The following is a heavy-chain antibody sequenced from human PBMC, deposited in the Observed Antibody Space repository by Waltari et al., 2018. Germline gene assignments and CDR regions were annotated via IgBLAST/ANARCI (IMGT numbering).Heavy chain of an antibody. CDR2: IYYSGST. J-gene: IGHJ4*02. CDR3: ASDSSGAYFDY. Sequence: QVQLQESGPGLVKPSETLSLTCTVSGGSISSYYWSWIRQPPGKGLEWIGYIYYSGSTNYNPSLKSRVTISVDTSKNQFSLKLSSVTAADTAVYYCASDSSGAYFDYWGQGTLVTVSS. CDR1: GGSISSYY. V-gene: IGHV4-59*01. D-gene: IGHD3-22*01.